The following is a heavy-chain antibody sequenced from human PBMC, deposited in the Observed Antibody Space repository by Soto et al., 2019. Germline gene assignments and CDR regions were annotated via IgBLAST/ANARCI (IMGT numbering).Heavy chain of an antibody. D-gene: IGHD3-22*01. Sequence: QVQLVQSGAEVRKPGASVKVSCKASGYTFNKYGLNWLRQAPGQGLEWMGWISTYNAKTKYAQNVQDRVSMTKDTSTSTAYMELRGLRSDDTAVYYCVRVNEGVFYDSSGYFDSWGQGTLVTVSS. CDR3: VRVNEGVFYDSSGYFDS. J-gene: IGHJ4*02. V-gene: IGHV1-18*04. CDR2: ISTYNAKT. CDR1: GYTFNKYG.